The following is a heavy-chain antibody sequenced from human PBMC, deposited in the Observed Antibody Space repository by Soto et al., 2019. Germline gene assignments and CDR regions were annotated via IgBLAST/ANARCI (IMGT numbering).Heavy chain of an antibody. CDR2: INPNSGGT. CDR1: GYTFTGYY. V-gene: IGHV1-2*04. D-gene: IGHD2-8*01. Sequence: ASVKVSCKASGYTFTGYYMHWVRQAPGQGLEWMGWINPNSGGTNYAQKFQGWVTMTRDTSISTAYMELSRLRSDDTAVYYCARMGALMVYADYYYGMDVWGQGTTVTVSS. J-gene: IGHJ6*02. CDR3: ARMGALMVYADYYYGMDV.